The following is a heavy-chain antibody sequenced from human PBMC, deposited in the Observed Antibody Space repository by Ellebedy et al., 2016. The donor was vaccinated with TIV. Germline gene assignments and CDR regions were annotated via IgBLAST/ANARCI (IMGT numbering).Heavy chain of an antibody. CDR3: ARDGAGATPFDY. CDR1: GFTFSSYW. CDR2: INIDGSST. D-gene: IGHD1-26*01. J-gene: IGHJ4*02. Sequence: GESLKIPCAAPGFTFSSYWMHCVRQAPGPGLVWISHINIDGSSTSYTDSVKGRFTISIDNAKNTLYLQMNSLRAEDTAVYSCARDGAGATPFDYWGQGTLVTVSS. V-gene: IGHV3-74*01.